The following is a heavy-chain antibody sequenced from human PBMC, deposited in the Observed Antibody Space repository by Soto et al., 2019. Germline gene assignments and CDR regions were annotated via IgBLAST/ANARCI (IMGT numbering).Heavy chain of an antibody. J-gene: IGHJ4*02. CDR1: GYTFTSYY. Sequence: GASVKVSCKASGYTFTSYYMHWVRQAPGQGLEWMGIINPSGGSTSYAQKFQGRVTMTRDTSTSTVYMELSSLRSEDTAVYYCARVAGAYYDSSGYSIDYWGQGTLVTVSS. D-gene: IGHD3-22*01. CDR2: INPSGGST. CDR3: ARVAGAYYDSSGYSIDY. V-gene: IGHV1-46*01.